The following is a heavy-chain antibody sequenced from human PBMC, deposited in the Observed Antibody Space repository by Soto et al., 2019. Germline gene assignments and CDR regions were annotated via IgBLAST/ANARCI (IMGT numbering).Heavy chain of an antibody. J-gene: IGHJ4*02. CDR1: GGSISSSSYY. CDR3: ARHSRSRGVEYYFDY. V-gene: IGHV4-39*01. Sequence: SETLSLTCTVSGGSISSSSYYWGWIRQPPGKGLEWIGSIYYSGSTYYNPSLKSRVTISVDTSKNQFSLKLSSVTAADTAVYYCARHSRSRGVEYYFDYWGQGTLVTVSS. CDR2: IYYSGST. D-gene: IGHD3-10*01.